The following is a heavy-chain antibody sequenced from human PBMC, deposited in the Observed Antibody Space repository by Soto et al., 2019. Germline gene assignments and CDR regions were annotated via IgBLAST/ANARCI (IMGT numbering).Heavy chain of an antibody. CDR2: IWYDGSNK. CDR3: ARDGVPAFEDSKTLPGGHFDY. CDR1: GFTFSSYG. Sequence: QVQLVESGGGVVQPGRSLRLSCAASGFTFSSYGMHWVRQAPGKGLEWVAVIWYDGSNKYYADSVKGRFTISRDNSKNXLXLXXNSLRDEDTAVYYCARDGVPAFEDSKTLPGGHFDYWGQGTLVTVSS. D-gene: IGHD4-4*01. J-gene: IGHJ4*02. V-gene: IGHV3-33*01.